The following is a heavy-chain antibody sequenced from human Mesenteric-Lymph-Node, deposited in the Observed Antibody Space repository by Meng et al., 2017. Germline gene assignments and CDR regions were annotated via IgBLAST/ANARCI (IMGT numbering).Heavy chain of an antibody. CDR1: GYTFSSFI. J-gene: IGHJ4*02. CDR2: INAYNGNT. V-gene: IGHV1-18*01. D-gene: IGHD3-16*01. CDR3: ARRDADYVLDY. Sequence: ASVKVSCKASGYTFSSFIITWVRQAPGQGLEWMAWINAYNGNTNYAHKFQGRVTMTTDTTTSTAYMKLRSLTSDDTAVYYCARRDADYVLDYWGQGTLVTVSS.